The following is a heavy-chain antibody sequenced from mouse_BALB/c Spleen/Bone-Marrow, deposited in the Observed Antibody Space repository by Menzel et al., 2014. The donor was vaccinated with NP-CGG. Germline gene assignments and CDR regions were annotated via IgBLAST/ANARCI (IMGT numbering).Heavy chain of an antibody. J-gene: IGHJ4*01. CDR1: GYTFTSYY. V-gene: IGHV1S81*02. CDR3: SRGRRDALDY. CDR2: INPSNGGT. Sequence: QVHVKQSGAELVKPGASVKLSCKASGYTFTSYYMYWVKQRPGQGLEWFGEINPSNGGTNFNEKFKNKATLTVDKSSSTAYMQLSSLTSEDPAVYYCSRGRRDALDYWGQGTSVTASS.